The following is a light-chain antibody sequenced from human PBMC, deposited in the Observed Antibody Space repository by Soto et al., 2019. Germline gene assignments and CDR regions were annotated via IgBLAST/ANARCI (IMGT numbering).Light chain of an antibody. J-gene: IGLJ3*02. CDR2: RDN. CDR3: AAWDDSLSGWV. Sequence: QSVLTQPPSASGTPGQRVTMSCSGSSSNIGTNYIYWHQQLPGTAPKLLIYRDNQRPSGVPDRFSGSRSGTSASLAISGLRSEDEADYYCAAWDDSLSGWVFGGGTKLTVL. CDR1: SSNIGTNY. V-gene: IGLV1-47*01.